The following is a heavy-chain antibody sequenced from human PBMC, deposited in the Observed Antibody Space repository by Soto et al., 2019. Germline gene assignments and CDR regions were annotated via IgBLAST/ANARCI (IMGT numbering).Heavy chain of an antibody. D-gene: IGHD3-3*01. Sequence: GGSLRLSCAASGFTFSSYGMHWVRQAPGKGLEWVAVIWYDGSNKYYADSVKGRFTISRDNSKNTLYLQMNSLRAEDTAVYYCARDLRVFWSNGGLDPWGQGTLVTVSS. CDR1: GFTFSSYG. CDR2: IWYDGSNK. J-gene: IGHJ5*02. V-gene: IGHV3-33*01. CDR3: ARDLRVFWSNGGLDP.